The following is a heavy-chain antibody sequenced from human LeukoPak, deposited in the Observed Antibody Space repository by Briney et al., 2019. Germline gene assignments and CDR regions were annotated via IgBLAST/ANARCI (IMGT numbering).Heavy chain of an antibody. V-gene: IGHV3-48*01. CDR3: ARDGRYNWNDGFDY. Sequence: GGSLRLSCAASGFTFSSYSTNWVRQAPGKGLEWVSYISSSSSTIYYADSVKGRFTISRDNAKNSLYLQMNSLRAEDTAVYYCARDGRYNWNDGFDYWGQGTLVTVSS. J-gene: IGHJ4*02. D-gene: IGHD1-1*01. CDR1: GFTFSSYS. CDR2: ISSSSSTI.